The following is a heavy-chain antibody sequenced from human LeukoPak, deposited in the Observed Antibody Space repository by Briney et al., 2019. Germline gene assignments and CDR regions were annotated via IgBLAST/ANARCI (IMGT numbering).Heavy chain of an antibody. CDR2: IYYSGST. D-gene: IGHD3-22*01. CDR3: ARDGPYYYDSSGYYPSGAHLRFDP. CDR1: GGSISSYY. J-gene: IGHJ5*02. V-gene: IGHV4-59*01. Sequence: LETLSLTCTVSGGSISSYYWSWIRQPPGKGLEWIGYIYYSGSTNYNPSLKSRVTISVDTSKNQFSLKLSSVTAADTAVYYCARDGPYYYDSSGYYPSGAHLRFDPWGQGTLVTVSS.